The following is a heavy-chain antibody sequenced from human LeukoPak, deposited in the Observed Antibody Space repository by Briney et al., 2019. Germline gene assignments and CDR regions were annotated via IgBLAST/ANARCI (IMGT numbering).Heavy chain of an antibody. V-gene: IGHV1-24*01. CDR2: FDPEDGET. CDR3: ARGRDLPI. J-gene: IGHJ4*02. CDR1: GYTLTELS. Sequence: ASVKVSCKVSGYTLTELSMHWVRQAPGKGLEWMGGFDPEDGETIYAQKFQGRVTMTRNTSISTAYMELSSLRSEDTAVYYCARGRDLPIWGQGTLVTVAS.